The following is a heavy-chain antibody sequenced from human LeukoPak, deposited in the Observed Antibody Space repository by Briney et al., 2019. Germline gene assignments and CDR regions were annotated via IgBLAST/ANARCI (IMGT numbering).Heavy chain of an antibody. CDR3: ARDSGELPKTAVLGFFYY. CDR2: ISAYNGNT. Sequence: GASVKVSCKASGYTFTSYVISWVRQAPGQGLDWMGWISAYNGNTNYAQKLQGRVTMTTDTSTSTAYMELRSLRSDDTAVYYCARDSGELPKTAVLGFFYYWGQGTLVTVSS. V-gene: IGHV1-18*01. CDR1: GYTFTSYV. D-gene: IGHD1-26*01. J-gene: IGHJ4*02.